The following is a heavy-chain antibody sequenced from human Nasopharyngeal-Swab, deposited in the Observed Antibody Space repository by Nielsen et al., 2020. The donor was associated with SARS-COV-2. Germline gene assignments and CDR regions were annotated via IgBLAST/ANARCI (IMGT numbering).Heavy chain of an antibody. V-gene: IGHV1-46*01. CDR3: ARDVDSSGYYAWFDP. CDR2: INPSGGST. J-gene: IGHJ5*02. Sequence: ASVKVSCKASGYTFTSYYMHWVRQAPEQGLEWMGIINPSGGSTSYAQKFQGRVTMTRDTSTSTVYMELSSLRSEDTAVYYCARDVDSSGYYAWFDPWGQGTLVTVSS. D-gene: IGHD3-22*01. CDR1: GYTFTSYY.